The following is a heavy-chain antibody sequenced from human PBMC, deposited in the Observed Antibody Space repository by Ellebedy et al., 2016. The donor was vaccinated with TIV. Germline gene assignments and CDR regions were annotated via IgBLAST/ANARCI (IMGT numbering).Heavy chain of an antibody. V-gene: IGHV4-59*08. J-gene: IGHJ4*02. CDR2: IFHSGSP. CDR3: ARLVAPQRRFDY. CDR1: GASISISY. Sequence: MPSETLSLTCTVSGASISISYWSWIRQPPGGGLEWIGYIFHSGSPSSSPSLRSRVTMSIDTSKNQFSLKLSSVTAADTAVYYCARLVAPQRRFDYWGQGTPVTVSS.